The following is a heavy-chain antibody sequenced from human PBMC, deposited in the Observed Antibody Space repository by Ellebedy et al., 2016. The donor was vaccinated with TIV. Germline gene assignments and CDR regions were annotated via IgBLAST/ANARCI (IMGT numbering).Heavy chain of an antibody. Sequence: MPSETLSLTCTVSGGSIGSGNYYWVWIRQPPGKGLEYIGGMFYSGNSYYNPSLKSRVAMSFDNSNNQFSLKLTSVTAADTAVYYCARQPTSITIFGVVKTPWGQGTLVTVSS. V-gene: IGHV4-39*01. CDR2: MFYSGNS. CDR1: GGSIGSGNYY. D-gene: IGHD3-3*01. J-gene: IGHJ5*02. CDR3: ARQPTSITIFGVVKTP.